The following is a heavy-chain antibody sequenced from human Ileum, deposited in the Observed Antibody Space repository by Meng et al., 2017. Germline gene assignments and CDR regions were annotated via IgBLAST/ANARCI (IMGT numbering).Heavy chain of an antibody. CDR1: GGSSSGYF. J-gene: IGHJ4*02. Sequence: QVLLQEWGPGMVNPSETLSLSGTVAGGSSSGYFWSWIRQPAGKGLEWIGRLYTSGITNYNPSLKSRVTMSVDTSKSQFSLNLTSVTAADTAIYYCAREKQQLGFDSWGQGTLVTVSS. V-gene: IGHV4-4*07. D-gene: IGHD1-1*01. CDR3: AREKQQLGFDS. CDR2: LYTSGIT.